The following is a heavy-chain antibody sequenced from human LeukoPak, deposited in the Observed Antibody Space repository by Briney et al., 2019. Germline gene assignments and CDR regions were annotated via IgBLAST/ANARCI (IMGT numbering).Heavy chain of an antibody. J-gene: IGHJ4*02. V-gene: IGHV1-2*02. CDR1: GYTFTGYY. D-gene: IGHD3-10*01. CDR2: INPNSGGT. Sequence: GASVKVSCKASGYTFTGYYMHWVRQAPGQGLEWMGWINPNSGGTNYAQKFQGRVTMTRDTSISTAYMELSRLRSDDTAVYYCARSGLRTNYYGSGSHYAPTARYFDYWGQGTLVTVSS. CDR3: ARSGLRTNYYGSGSHYAPTARYFDY.